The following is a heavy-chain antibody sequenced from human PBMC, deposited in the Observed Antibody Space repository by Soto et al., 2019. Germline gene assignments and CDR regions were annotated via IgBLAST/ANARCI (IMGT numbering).Heavy chain of an antibody. Sequence: GPTLVNPTQTLTLTCTFSGFSLSTSGVGVGWIRQPPGKAREWLGIIYWNDDKKYSPSLRSRLGITKDTFRNQVVLTMTNVDPLDTATYYCARRRGYNWNNPAFDYWGQGTLVTVSS. D-gene: IGHD1-20*01. V-gene: IGHV2-5*01. J-gene: IGHJ4*02. CDR2: IYWNDDK. CDR1: GFSLSTSGVG. CDR3: ARRRGYNWNNPAFDY.